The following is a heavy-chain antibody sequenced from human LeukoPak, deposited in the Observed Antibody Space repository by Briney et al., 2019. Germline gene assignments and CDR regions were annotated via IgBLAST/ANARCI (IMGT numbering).Heavy chain of an antibody. CDR1: GFTFSDYY. CDR3: ARSGFTWIQHPYAMDV. V-gene: IGHV3-11*04. Sequence: GGSLRLSCAASGFTFSDYYVSWIRQAPGKGLEWVSYISSSGSIIYYVDSVKGRFTISRDNAKNSLYLQMNSLRAEDTAVYYCARSGFTWIQHPYAMDVWGPGTTVTVSS. D-gene: IGHD5-18*01. J-gene: IGHJ6*02. CDR2: ISSSGSII.